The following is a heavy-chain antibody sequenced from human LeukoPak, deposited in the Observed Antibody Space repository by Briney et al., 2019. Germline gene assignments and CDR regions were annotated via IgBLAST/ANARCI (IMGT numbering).Heavy chain of an antibody. CDR3: ASRVGVAGTFDAFDL. D-gene: IGHD6-19*01. J-gene: IGHJ3*01. Sequence: GESLKISCATSGYNFPRHWIGWVRQLPGKGLEYVGFIFPDDSDTRYSPSSEGHVAISADTSINTAYLQWRSLQASDTAMYFCASRVGVAGTFDAFDLWGQGTMVTVSS. CDR2: IFPDDSDT. V-gene: IGHV5-51*01. CDR1: GYNFPRHW.